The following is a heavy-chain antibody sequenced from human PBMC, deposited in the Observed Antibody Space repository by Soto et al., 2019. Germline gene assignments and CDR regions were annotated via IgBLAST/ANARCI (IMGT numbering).Heavy chain of an antibody. J-gene: IGHJ4*02. CDR2: IYQSGTT. Sequence: PSETLSLTCGVSGHSISSDYYWGWIRLSPGKGLEWIGSIYQSGTTNYNPSLKSRVAISIDTSENHFSLRLSSVTAADTAVYFCTSCSSTSCYPPWGLRHFDYWGQGTLVTVSS. CDR1: GHSISSDYY. D-gene: IGHD2-2*01. CDR3: TSCSSTSCYPPWGLRHFDY. V-gene: IGHV4-38-2*01.